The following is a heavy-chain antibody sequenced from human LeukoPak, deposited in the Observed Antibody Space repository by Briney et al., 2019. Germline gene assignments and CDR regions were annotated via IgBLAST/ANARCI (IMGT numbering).Heavy chain of an antibody. J-gene: IGHJ4*02. V-gene: IGHV3-20*04. CDR1: GFTFDDYG. Sequence: GGSLRLSCAASGFTFDDYGMSWVRQAPGKGLEWVSGINWNGGSTGYADSVKGRFTISRDNAKNSLYLQMNSLRAEDTALYYCAKDRNYDSSGPIFDYWGQGTLVTVSS. CDR3: AKDRNYDSSGPIFDY. CDR2: INWNGGST. D-gene: IGHD3-22*01.